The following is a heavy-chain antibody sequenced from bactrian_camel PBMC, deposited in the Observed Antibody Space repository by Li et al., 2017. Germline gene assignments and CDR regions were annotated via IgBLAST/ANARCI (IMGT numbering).Heavy chain of an antibody. CDR2: IIGGGTAK. Sequence: VQLVESGGGLVQPGESLRLSCAASGFTFSSFPMSWVRQAPGKGLEWVSGIIGGGTAKFYADSMKGRFTIARDNAKNVVYLQLNSLKIEDMAIYYCTTNISSLGGERNNWGQGTQVTVS. D-gene: IGHD8*01. J-gene: IGHJ4*01. V-gene: IGHV3S40*01. CDR3: TTNISSLGGERNN. CDR1: GFTFSSFP.